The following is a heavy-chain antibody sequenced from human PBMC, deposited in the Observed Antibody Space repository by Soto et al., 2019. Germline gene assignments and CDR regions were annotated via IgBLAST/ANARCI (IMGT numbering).Heavy chain of an antibody. CDR3: ARDLGRLGSLGGMDV. D-gene: IGHD3-16*01. J-gene: IGHJ6*02. CDR2: INPNSGGT. CDR1: GYTFTGYY. V-gene: IGHV1-2*02. Sequence: ASVKVSCKASGYTFTGYYMHWVRQAPGQGLEWMGWINPNSGGTNYAQKFQGRVTMTRDTSISTAYMGLSRLRSDDTAVYYCARDLGRLGSLGGMDVWGQGTTVTVSS.